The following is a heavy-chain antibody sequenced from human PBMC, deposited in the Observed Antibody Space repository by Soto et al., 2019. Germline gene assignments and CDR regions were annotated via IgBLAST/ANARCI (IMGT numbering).Heavy chain of an antibody. CDR3: ARRERGWWRNFDY. CDR1: GASLSSYY. J-gene: IGHJ4*01. CDR2: IYYSGST. Sequence: SETLSLTCVVSGASLSSYYWSWIRQPPGKGLEWIGSIYYSGSTYYNPSLKSRVTISVDTSKNQFSLKLSSVTAADTAVYYCARRERGWWRNFDYWGHGTQVTVSS. D-gene: IGHD6-19*01. V-gene: IGHV4-39*01.